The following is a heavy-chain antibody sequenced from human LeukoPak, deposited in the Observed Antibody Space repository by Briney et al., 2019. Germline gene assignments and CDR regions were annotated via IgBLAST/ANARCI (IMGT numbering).Heavy chain of an antibody. CDR1: GFTFSSYG. D-gene: IGHD3-22*01. CDR3: AGQGLNYYYGMDV. J-gene: IGHJ6*04. CDR2: ISSSGSTI. Sequence: GGSLRLSCAASGFTFSSYGMHWVRQAPGKGLEWVSYISSSGSTIYYADSVKGRFTISRDNAKNSLYLQMNSLRAEDTAVYYCAGQGLNYYYGMDVWGKGTAVTVSS. V-gene: IGHV3-48*04.